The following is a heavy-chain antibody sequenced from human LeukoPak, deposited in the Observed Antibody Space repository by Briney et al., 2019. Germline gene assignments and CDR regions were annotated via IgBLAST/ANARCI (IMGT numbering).Heavy chain of an antibody. V-gene: IGHV4-34*01. CDR1: GGSFSGYY. J-gene: IGHJ4*02. CDR2: INHSGST. Sequence: PSETLSLICAVYGGSFSGYYWSWIRQPPGKGLEWIGEINHSGSTNYNPSLKSRVTISVDTSKNQFSLKLSSVTAADTAVYYCARERAPRYYYGSGSYFDYWGQGTLVTVSS. CDR3: ARERAPRYYYGSGSYFDY. D-gene: IGHD3-10*01.